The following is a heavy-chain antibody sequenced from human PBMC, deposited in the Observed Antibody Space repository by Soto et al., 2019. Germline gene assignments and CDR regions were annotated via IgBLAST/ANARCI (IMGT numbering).Heavy chain of an antibody. J-gene: IGHJ4*02. CDR1: GFTFSNAW. CDR3: TTDSPGIAVAGSFYFDY. Sequence: EVQLVESGGGLVKPGGSLRLSCAASGFTFSNAWMNWVRQAPGKGLEWVGRIKSKTDGGTTDYAAPVKGRFTISRDDSKSTLYLQMNSLKTEDTAVYYCTTDSPGIAVAGSFYFDYWGQGTLVTVSS. D-gene: IGHD6-19*01. V-gene: IGHV3-15*07. CDR2: IKSKTDGGTT.